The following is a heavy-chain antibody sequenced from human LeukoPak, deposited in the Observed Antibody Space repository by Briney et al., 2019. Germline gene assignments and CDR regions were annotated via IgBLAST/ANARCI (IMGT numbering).Heavy chain of an antibody. Sequence: ASVKVSCKPSGYTFTRYYMHWVRQAPGQGLEWMGIINPNGDATSYAQKFQGRVTVTSDTSTSTVSMELTSLRSEDTAIYYCARGYSSSWYMAKYWGQGTLVTVSS. D-gene: IGHD6-13*01. CDR1: GYTFTRYY. CDR2: INPNGDAT. J-gene: IGHJ4*02. V-gene: IGHV1-46*01. CDR3: ARGYSSSWYMAKY.